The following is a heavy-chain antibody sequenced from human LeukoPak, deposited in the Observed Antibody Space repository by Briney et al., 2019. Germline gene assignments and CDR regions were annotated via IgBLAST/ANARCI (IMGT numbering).Heavy chain of an antibody. J-gene: IGHJ4*02. Sequence: ASVKVSCKASGYTFTGYYMHWVRQAPGQGLEWMGWINPNSGGTNYAQKFQGRVTMTRDTSISTAYMELSRLRSDDTAVYYCARVGIVGATTKLPFDYWGQGTLVTVSS. CDR1: GYTFTGYY. CDR3: ARVGIVGATTKLPFDY. CDR2: INPNSGGT. D-gene: IGHD1-26*01. V-gene: IGHV1-2*02.